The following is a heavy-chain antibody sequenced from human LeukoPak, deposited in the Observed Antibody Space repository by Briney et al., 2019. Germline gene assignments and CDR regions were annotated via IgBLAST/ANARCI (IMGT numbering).Heavy chain of an antibody. Sequence: ASGMVPCKVSGYTLTELSMHWVRQAPGKGLDWRGGFDPEDGETIYAQTFQGRVTMTEDTSTDTAYMELSSLRSEDTAVYYCAACWGATYDYWGQGTLVTVSS. J-gene: IGHJ4*02. D-gene: IGHD1-26*01. CDR3: AACWGATYDY. V-gene: IGHV1-24*01. CDR1: GYTLTELS. CDR2: FDPEDGET.